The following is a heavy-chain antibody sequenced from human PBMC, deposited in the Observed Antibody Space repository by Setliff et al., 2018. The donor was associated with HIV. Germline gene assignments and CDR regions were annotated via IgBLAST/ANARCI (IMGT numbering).Heavy chain of an antibody. J-gene: IGHJ4*02. CDR1: GFRFDDYG. D-gene: IGHD3-22*01. CDR2: INWNGGST. Sequence: PGGSLRLSCAASGFRFDDYGMSWVRQAPGKGLDWVSGINWNGGSTGYADSVKGRFSISRDNAKNSLYLQMNSLRAEDTAVYFCARGGDYDSSGYYVTWGQGSLVTVS. CDR3: ARGGDYDSSGYYVT. V-gene: IGHV3-20*04.